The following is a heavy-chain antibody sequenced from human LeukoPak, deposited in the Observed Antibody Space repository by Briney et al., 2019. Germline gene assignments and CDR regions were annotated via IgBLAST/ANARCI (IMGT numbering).Heavy chain of an antibody. CDR3: ARIYGSGSYWDY. D-gene: IGHD3-10*01. V-gene: IGHV3-48*03. CDR1: GFTFSIYG. Sequence: GGSLRLSCAASGFTFSIYGMGWVRQAPGKGLEWISYITSSASPIYYADSVRGRFTISRDNAKNSLYLQMNSLRVEDTAVYYCARIYGSGSYWDYWGQGTLVTVSS. CDR2: ITSSASPI. J-gene: IGHJ4*02.